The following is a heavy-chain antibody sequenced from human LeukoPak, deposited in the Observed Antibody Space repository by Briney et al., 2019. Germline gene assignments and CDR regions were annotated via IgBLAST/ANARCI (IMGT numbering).Heavy chain of an antibody. Sequence: SETLSLTCAVYGGPFSGYYWSWIRQPPGKGLEWIGEINHSGSTNYNPSLTSRVTISVDTSKNQFSLKLSSVTAADTAVYYCAKAPPKEHDFWSGYYNYMDVWGKGTTVTVSS. CDR3: AKAPPKEHDFWSGYYNYMDV. CDR1: GGPFSGYY. CDR2: INHSGST. D-gene: IGHD3-3*01. J-gene: IGHJ6*03. V-gene: IGHV4-34*01.